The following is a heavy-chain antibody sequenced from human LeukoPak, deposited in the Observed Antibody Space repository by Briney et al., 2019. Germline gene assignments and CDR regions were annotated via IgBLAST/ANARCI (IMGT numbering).Heavy chain of an antibody. CDR3: ARGDFWSGYGWFDP. CDR2: IYRSGST. Sequence: SETLSLTCAVSGYSISSGYYWGWIRQPPGKGLEWIGTIYRSGSTYYNNPSLKSRVTISVDTSKNQFSLKLSSVTAADTAVYYCARGDFWSGYGWFDPWGQGTLVTVSS. D-gene: IGHD3-3*01. CDR1: GYSISSGYY. J-gene: IGHJ5*02. V-gene: IGHV4-38-2*01.